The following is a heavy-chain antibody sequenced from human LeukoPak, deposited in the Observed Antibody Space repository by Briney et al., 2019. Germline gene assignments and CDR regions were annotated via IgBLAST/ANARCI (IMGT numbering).Heavy chain of an antibody. CDR3: ARRYYYNLGSFPFDF. J-gene: IGHJ4*02. CDR1: GGPFSGYF. D-gene: IGHD3-10*01. CDR2: IHNSGTT. Sequence: SETLSLTCAVSGGPFSGYFWSWIRQSSAKGLEWIGEIHNSGTTNYNPSLNSRVTISEDTSKNQFYLNLSSVTAADTAVYYCARRYYYNLGSFPFDFWGQGTLVTVSS. V-gene: IGHV4-34*01.